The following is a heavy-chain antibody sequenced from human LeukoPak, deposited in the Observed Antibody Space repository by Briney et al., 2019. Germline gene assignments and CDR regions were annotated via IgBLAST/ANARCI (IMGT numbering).Heavy chain of an antibody. CDR2: IYTSGST. D-gene: IGHD3-22*01. V-gene: IGHV4-4*07. CDR1: GGSISRYY. Sequence: SETLSLTCTVSGGSISRYYWSWIRQPAGKGLEWIGRIYTSGSTNYNPSLKSRVTMSLDTSKNQFSPKVSSVTAADTAVYYCARNYYDSSFSFDYGGHGTLVTVSS. J-gene: IGHJ4*01. CDR3: ARNYYDSSFSFDY.